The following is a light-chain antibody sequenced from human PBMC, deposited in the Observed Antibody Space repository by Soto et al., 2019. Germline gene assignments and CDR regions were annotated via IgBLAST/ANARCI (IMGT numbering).Light chain of an antibody. J-gene: IGLJ1*01. Sequence: QSALTQPPSASGSPGQSVTISCTGTSSDVGGYNYVSWYQQHPGKAPKLMIYEFSKRPSGVPDRFSGSKSGNTASLTVSGLQAEDEADYYCSSYAGSNRDVFGTGTKVTVL. V-gene: IGLV2-8*01. CDR3: SSYAGSNRDV. CDR1: SSDVGGYNY. CDR2: EFS.